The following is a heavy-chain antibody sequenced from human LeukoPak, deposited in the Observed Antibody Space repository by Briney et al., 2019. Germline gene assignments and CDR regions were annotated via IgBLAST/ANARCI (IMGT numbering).Heavy chain of an antibody. CDR3: ARSPPGYSSGWYPSFVDY. V-gene: IGHV5-51*01. Sequence: GEPLKISCKGSGYSFTSYWIGWVRQMPGKGLEWMGIIYPGDSDTRYSPSFQGQVTISADKSISTAYLQWSSLKASDTAMYYCARSPPGYSSGWYPSFVDYWGQGTLVTVSS. J-gene: IGHJ4*02. CDR2: IYPGDSDT. D-gene: IGHD6-19*01. CDR1: GYSFTSYW.